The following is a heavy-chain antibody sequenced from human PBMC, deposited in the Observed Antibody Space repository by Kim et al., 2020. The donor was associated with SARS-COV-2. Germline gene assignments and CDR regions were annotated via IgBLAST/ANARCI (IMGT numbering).Heavy chain of an antibody. CDR1: GGSISSSSYY. Sequence: SETLSLTCTVSGGSISSSSYYWGWIRQPPGKGLEWIGSIYYSGSTYYNPSLKSRVTISVDTSKNQFSLKLSSVTAADTAVYYCARQGRCSGGSCYSGWFDPWGQGTLVTVSS. CDR2: IYYSGST. D-gene: IGHD2-15*01. CDR3: ARQGRCSGGSCYSGWFDP. J-gene: IGHJ5*02. V-gene: IGHV4-39*01.